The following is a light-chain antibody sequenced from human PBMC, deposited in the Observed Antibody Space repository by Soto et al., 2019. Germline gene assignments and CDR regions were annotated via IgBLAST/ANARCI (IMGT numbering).Light chain of an antibody. Sequence: EVVMTQTPVILSVSPGERATLSCRASQSVSTNLAWYQQKPGQAPRLLIYGASTRATGIPARFSGSGSGTEFTLTISSLQSEDFAVDYCQPDNNWPPWQFGQGTKVEIK. CDR3: QPDNNWPPWQ. V-gene: IGKV3-15*01. CDR2: GAS. CDR1: QSVSTN. J-gene: IGKJ1*01.